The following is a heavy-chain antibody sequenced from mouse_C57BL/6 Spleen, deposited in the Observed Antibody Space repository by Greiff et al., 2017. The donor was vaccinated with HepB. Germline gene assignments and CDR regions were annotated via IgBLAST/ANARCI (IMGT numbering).Heavy chain of an antibody. J-gene: IGHJ3*01. CDR3: TTPYYYGSSSFAY. CDR1: GFNIKDYY. V-gene: IGHV14-1*01. D-gene: IGHD1-1*01. Sequence: VQLQQSGAELVRPGASVKLSCTASGFNIKDYYMHWVKQRPEQGLEWIGRIDPEDGDTEYAPKFQGKATMTADTSSNTAYLQLSSLTSEDTAVYYCTTPYYYGSSSFAYWGQGTLVTVSA. CDR2: IDPEDGDT.